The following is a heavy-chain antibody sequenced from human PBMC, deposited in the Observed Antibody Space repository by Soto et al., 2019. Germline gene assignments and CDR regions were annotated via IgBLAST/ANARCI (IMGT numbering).Heavy chain of an antibody. CDR3: AKWGWFGELLDDHRDAFTDFDS. V-gene: IGHV3-30*18. Sequence: QVQLVESGGGVVQPGRSLRLSCAASGFTFRTFAMHWVRQAPGKGLEWVAVISFDGSKKYYAGSVKGRFTISRDNSKNRVFLQMNSLGTDDTAVYYCAKWGWFGELLDDHRDAFTDFDSWGQGTLVTVSS. CDR2: ISFDGSKK. J-gene: IGHJ4*02. D-gene: IGHD3-10*01. CDR1: GFTFRTFA.